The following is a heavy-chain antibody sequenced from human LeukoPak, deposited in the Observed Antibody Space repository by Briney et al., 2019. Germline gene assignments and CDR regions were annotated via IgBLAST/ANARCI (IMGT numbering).Heavy chain of an antibody. J-gene: IGHJ4*02. Sequence: GGSLRLSCAASGFTFSSYAMSWVRQAPGKGLEWVSAISGSGGSTYYADSVKGRFTISRDNSKNTLYLQMNSLRAEDTAVYYCAKDRPHYYDSSGYLGTLFDYWGQGTLVTVSS. CDR2: ISGSGGST. D-gene: IGHD3-22*01. V-gene: IGHV3-23*01. CDR3: AKDRPHYYDSSGYLGTLFDY. CDR1: GFTFSSYA.